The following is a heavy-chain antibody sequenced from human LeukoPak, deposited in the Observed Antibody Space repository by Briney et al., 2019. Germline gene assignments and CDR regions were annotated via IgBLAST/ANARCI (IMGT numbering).Heavy chain of an antibody. CDR3: ARVVVVVAATTGHYYNYYGMDV. CDR2: IIPILGIA. D-gene: IGHD2-15*01. J-gene: IGHJ6*02. Sequence: ASVKVSCKASGGTFSSYAISWVRQAPGQGLEWMGRIIPILGIANYAQKFQGRVTITADKSTSTAYMELSSLRSEDTAVYYCARVVVVVAATTGHYYNYYGMDVWGQGTTVTVSS. CDR1: GGTFSSYA. V-gene: IGHV1-69*04.